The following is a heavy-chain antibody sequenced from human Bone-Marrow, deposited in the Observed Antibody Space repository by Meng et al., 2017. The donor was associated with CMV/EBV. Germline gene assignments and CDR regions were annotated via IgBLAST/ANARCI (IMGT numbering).Heavy chain of an antibody. CDR3: ARGGVGGWFDP. CDR1: GFSFSTYA. D-gene: IGHD3-16*01. J-gene: IGHJ5*02. V-gene: IGHV3-30-3*01. CDR2: ISYDGSDK. Sequence: GGSLRLSCAASGFSFSTYAMHWVRQAPGKGLEWVAVISYDGSDKYYADSVKGRFTISRDNSKNTLYLQMNSLRAEDTALYYCARGGVGGWFDPWGQGTLVTVSS.